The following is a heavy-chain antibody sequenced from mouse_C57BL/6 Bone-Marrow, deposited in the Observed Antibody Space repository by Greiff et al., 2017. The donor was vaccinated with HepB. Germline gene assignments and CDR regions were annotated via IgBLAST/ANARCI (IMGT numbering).Heavy chain of an antibody. CDR1: GYSITSGYD. J-gene: IGHJ3*01. V-gene: IGHV3-1*01. Sequence: EVKLMESGPGMVKPSQSLSLTCTVTGYSITSGYDWHWIRHFPGNKLEWMGYISYSGSTNYNPSLKSRISITHDTSKNHFFLKLNSVTTEDTATYYCARGDYPLGPWFAYWGQGTLVTVSA. CDR3: ARGDYPLGPWFAY. D-gene: IGHD1-1*02. CDR2: ISYSGST.